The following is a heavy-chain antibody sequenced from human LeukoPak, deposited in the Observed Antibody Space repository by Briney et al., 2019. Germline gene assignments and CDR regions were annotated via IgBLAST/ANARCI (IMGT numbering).Heavy chain of an antibody. J-gene: IGHJ1*01. D-gene: IGHD3-22*01. CDR1: GYSFTSYW. Sequence: GESLKISCKGSGYSFTSYWIGWVRQMPGKGLEWMGIIYPGDSDTRYSPSFQGQVTISADKSISTAYLQWSSLKASDAAMHYCARPGRYYYDSSGYLSAEYFQHWGQGTLVTVSS. CDR2: IYPGDSDT. CDR3: ARPGRYYYDSSGYLSAEYFQH. V-gene: IGHV5-51*01.